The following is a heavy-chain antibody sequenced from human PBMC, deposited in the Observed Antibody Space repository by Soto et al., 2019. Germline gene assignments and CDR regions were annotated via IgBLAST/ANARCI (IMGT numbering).Heavy chain of an antibody. D-gene: IGHD3-3*01. CDR1: GGSVSSGNYY. Sequence: SETLSLTCTVSGGSVSSGNYYWSWIRQPPGKGLEWIGYIYYSGSTNFNPSLKSRVTISVDTSKNQFSLKLSSVTAADTAVYYCARGVGVVTFFDYWGQGTLVTVSS. J-gene: IGHJ4*02. CDR2: IYYSGST. CDR3: ARGVGVVTFFDY. V-gene: IGHV4-61*01.